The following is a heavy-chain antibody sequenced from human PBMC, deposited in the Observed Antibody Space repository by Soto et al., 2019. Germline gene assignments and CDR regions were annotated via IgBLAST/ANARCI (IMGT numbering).Heavy chain of an antibody. CDR2: ISYDGSNK. J-gene: IGHJ3*02. CDR3: AKGGVYSYGLHDAFDI. CDR1: GFTFSNYG. V-gene: IGHV3-30*18. Sequence: GGSLRLSCAASGFTFSNYGMYWVRQAPGKGLEWVAVISYDGSNKYYADSVKGRFTISRDNSKNTLYLQMNSLRAEDTAVYYCAKGGVYSYGLHDAFDIWGQGTMVTVSS. D-gene: IGHD5-18*01.